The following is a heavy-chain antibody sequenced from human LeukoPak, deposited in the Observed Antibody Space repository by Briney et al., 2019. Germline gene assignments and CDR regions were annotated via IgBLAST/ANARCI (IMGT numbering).Heavy chain of an antibody. V-gene: IGHV3-30*02. D-gene: IGHD3-22*01. CDR1: GFTFSNYG. CDR3: AKPPGMDSSGYYEDY. J-gene: IGHJ4*02. Sequence: PGGSLRLSCAASGFTFSNYGMHWVRQAPGKGLEWVAFIRYDGTNKYYADSVKGRFTISRDNSKITLYVQMNSLRVEDTAVYYCAKPPGMDSSGYYEDYWGQGTLVTVSS. CDR2: IRYDGTNK.